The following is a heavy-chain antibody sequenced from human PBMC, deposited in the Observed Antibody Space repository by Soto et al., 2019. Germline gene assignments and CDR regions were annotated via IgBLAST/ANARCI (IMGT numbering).Heavy chain of an antibody. J-gene: IGHJ4*02. CDR3: ARDHVVPGIIWDY. Sequence: GGSLRLSCAASGFTFSSHWMSWVRQAPGKGLEWVANINQDGSERHYVDSVKGRFTISRDNAKNSLYLQMNSLRAEDTAVYYCARDHVVPGIIWDYWGQGTPVTVSS. V-gene: IGHV3-7*01. CDR2: INQDGSER. D-gene: IGHD3-10*01. CDR1: GFTFSSHW.